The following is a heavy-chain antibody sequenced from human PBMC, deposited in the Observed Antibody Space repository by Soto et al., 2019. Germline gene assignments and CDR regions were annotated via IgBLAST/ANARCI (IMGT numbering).Heavy chain of an antibody. J-gene: IGHJ6*03. Sequence: GASVKVSCKASGYTFTSYDINWVRQATGQGLEWMGWMNPNSGNTGYAQKFQGRVTMTRNTSISTAYMELSSLRSEDTAVYYCARGQKGPVKVYYYYMDVWGKGTTVTVSS. V-gene: IGHV1-8*01. CDR1: GYTFTSYD. CDR3: ARGQKGPVKVYYYYMDV. CDR2: MNPNSGNT.